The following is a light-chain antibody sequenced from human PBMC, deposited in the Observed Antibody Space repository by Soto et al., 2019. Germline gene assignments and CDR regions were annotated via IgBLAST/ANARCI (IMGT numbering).Light chain of an antibody. CDR1: SSNIGAGYD. V-gene: IGLV1-40*01. Sequence: QSALTQPPSVSGAPGQRVTISCTGSSSNIGAGYDVHWYQQLPGTAPKLLIYGNSNRPSGVPDRFSGSKSGTSASLAISGLQAEDEAHYYCQSYDSSLTGSVVFGGGTKLTVL. CDR3: QSYDSSLTGSVV. J-gene: IGLJ2*01. CDR2: GNS.